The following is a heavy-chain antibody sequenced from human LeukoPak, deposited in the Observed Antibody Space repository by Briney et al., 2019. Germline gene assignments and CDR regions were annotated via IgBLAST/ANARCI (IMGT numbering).Heavy chain of an antibody. J-gene: IGHJ5*02. CDR2: INHSGST. V-gene: IGHV4-34*01. CDR1: GGSFSGYY. CDR3: ARQSALFDP. Sequence: PSETLSLTCAVYGGSFSGYYWSWIRQPPGKGLEWIGEINHSGSTNYNPSLKSRVTISVDTSKNQFSLKLSSVTAADTAVYYCARQSALFDPWGQGTLVTVSS.